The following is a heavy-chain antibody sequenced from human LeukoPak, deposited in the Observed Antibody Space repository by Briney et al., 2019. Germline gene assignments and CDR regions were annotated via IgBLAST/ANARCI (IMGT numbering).Heavy chain of an antibody. V-gene: IGHV4-59*01. CDR3: ARNDFWSGTDY. CDR2: IYYSGST. J-gene: IGHJ4*02. Sequence: PSETLSLTCTVSGGSISSYYWSGIRQPPGKGLEWIGYIYYSGSTNYNPSLKSRVTISVDTSKNQFSLKLSSVTAADTAVYYCARNDFWSGTDYWGQGTLVTVSS. D-gene: IGHD3-3*01. CDR1: GGSISSYY.